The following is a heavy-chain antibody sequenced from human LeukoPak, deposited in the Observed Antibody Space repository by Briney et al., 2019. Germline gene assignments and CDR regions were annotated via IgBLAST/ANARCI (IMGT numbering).Heavy chain of an antibody. J-gene: IGHJ4*02. CDR1: GYSFSNYW. V-gene: IGHV5-51*01. D-gene: IGHD4-11*01. CDR3: ARAPTSVSNPYYFDY. Sequence: GESLKISCKASGYSFSNYWIGWVRQMPGKGLEWMGIIYPGDSDTRYSPSFQGQVTISADKSITTRYLQWSSLKASDTAMYYCARAPTSVSNPYYFDYWGQGALVTVSS. CDR2: IYPGDSDT.